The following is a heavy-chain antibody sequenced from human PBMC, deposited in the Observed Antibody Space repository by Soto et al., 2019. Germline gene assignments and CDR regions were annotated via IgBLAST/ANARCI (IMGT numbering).Heavy chain of an antibody. J-gene: IGHJ6*02. D-gene: IGHD1-7*01. CDR2: ISRSAKYT. Sequence: EVQLVESGGGLVKPGGSLTLLCEVSGFTFSSHTMNWVRQSPGKGLEWVSSISRSAKYTYYSDSLKGRFTVSRDNTKNSLYLQMTSLRAEDTAVYYCARALTGTTSGRFDVWGQGTAVTVSS. CDR1: GFTFSSHT. CDR3: ARALTGTTSGRFDV. V-gene: IGHV3-21*01.